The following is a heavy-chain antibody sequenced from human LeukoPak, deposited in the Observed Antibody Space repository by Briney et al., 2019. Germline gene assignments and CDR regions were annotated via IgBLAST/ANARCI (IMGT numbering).Heavy chain of an antibody. CDR1: GFTFTSYA. Sequence: GGSLRLSCAASGFTFTSYAMTWVRQAPGEGLEWEAVTSTDGSNKYYADSVKGRFTISRDNSKNTLYLQMDSLRAEDTAVYYCAKGHVGALWGYFDYWGQGTLVTVSS. D-gene: IGHD1-26*01. V-gene: IGHV3-30*18. J-gene: IGHJ4*02. CDR2: TSTDGSNK. CDR3: AKGHVGALWGYFDY.